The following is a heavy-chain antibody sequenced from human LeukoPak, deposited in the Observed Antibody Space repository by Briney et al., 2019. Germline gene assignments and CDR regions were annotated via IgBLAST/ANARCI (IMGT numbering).Heavy chain of an antibody. CDR3: ARVVYSAADSDWYFDL. CDR2: IYQSGRT. V-gene: IGHV4-59*12. D-gene: IGHD6-13*01. J-gene: IGHJ2*01. CDR1: GGSILSYY. Sequence: SETLSLTCPFSGGSILSYYWSWIRQPPGRGLEGIGYIYQSGRTHYNPSLKSRVTISADKSNNQFSLNLSFVPAADTAVYECARVVYSAADSDWYFDLWGRGTLVTVSS.